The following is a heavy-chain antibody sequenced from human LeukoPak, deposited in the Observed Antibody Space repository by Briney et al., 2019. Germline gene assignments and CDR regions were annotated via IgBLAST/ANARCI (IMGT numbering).Heavy chain of an antibody. D-gene: IGHD3-9*01. V-gene: IGHV4-34*01. J-gene: IGHJ5*02. CDR3: AAGGYHILTGHKADA. CDR2: ITHDGNT. Sequence: SETLSLTCAVYGGSFSGNYWSWIRQPPGKGLEWIGEITHDGNTNYNPSLKSRVTISVDTSKSQFSLKLSSVTAAHTAVYYCAAGGYHILTGHKADAWGQGTLVTVSS. CDR1: GGSFSGNY.